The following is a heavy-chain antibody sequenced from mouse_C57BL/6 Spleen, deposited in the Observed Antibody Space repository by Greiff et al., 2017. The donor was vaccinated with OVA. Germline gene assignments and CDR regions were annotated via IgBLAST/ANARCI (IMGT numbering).Heavy chain of an antibody. J-gene: IGHJ2*01. Sequence: EVQLQQSGPELVKPGASVKISCKASGYSFTGYYMNWVKQSPAKSLEWIGEINPSTGGTTYNQKFKAKATLTVDKSSSTAYMQLKNLTSEDSAVYYCARDFDYWGQGTTLTVSS. CDR3: ARDFDY. V-gene: IGHV1-42*01. CDR1: GYSFTGYY. CDR2: INPSTGGT.